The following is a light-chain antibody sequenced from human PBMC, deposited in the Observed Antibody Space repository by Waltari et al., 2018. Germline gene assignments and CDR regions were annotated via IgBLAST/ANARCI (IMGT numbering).Light chain of an antibody. J-gene: IGKJ4*01. CDR2: DAS. CDR3: QQRSNWPLT. V-gene: IGKV3-11*01. CDR1: QSVSSY. Sequence: EIVLTQSPATLSLPTGARATLSCRASQSVSSYLAWYQQKPGQAPRLLIYDASNRATGIPARFSGSGSGTDFTLTISSLEPEDFAVYYCQQRSNWPLTFGGGTKVEIK.